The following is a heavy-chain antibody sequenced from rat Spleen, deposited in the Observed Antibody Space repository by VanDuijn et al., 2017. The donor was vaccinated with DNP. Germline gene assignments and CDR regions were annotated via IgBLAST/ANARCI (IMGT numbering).Heavy chain of an antibody. CDR3: ARPANNYYYAMDA. CDR2: ITSSGGST. V-gene: IGHV5-31*01. CDR1: GFTFNNYW. J-gene: IGHJ4*01. Sequence: EVQLVESGGDLVQPGRSLKLSCVASGFTFNNYWMTWIRQVPGKGLEWVASITSSGGSTYYPDSVKGRFTISRDNAKNTLYLQMNSLRSEDTATYYCARPANNYYYAMDAWGQGTSVTVSS. D-gene: IGHD1-10*01.